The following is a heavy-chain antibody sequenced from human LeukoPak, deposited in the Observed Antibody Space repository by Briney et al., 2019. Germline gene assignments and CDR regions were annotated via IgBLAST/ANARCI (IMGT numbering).Heavy chain of an antibody. CDR1: GYTFTDSY. D-gene: IGHD1-26*01. J-gene: IGHJ4*02. Sequence: ASVIIPCKVSGYTFTDSYMHWVQKAPGKGFEWMGLIDPADGETIYAEKFQGRVTITADTSTDTAYMELSSLTSEDTAVYYCALEPRQWASWGQGTLVTVSS. V-gene: IGHV1-69-2*01. CDR3: ALEPRQWAS. CDR2: IDPADGET.